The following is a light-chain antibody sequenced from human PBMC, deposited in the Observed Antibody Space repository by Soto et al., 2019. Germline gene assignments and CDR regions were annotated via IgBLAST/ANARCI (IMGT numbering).Light chain of an antibody. CDR3: SSYAGANRV. CDR2: KVT. J-gene: IGLJ1*01. Sequence: QSALTQPPSASGSPGQSVTISCTGTSSDVGANNYVSWYQQHPGKAPKLMIYKVTKRPSGVPDRFSGSKSGNTATLTGSGLQAEDEADSYCSSYAGANRVFGTGTKLTVL. CDR1: SSDVGANNY. V-gene: IGLV2-8*01.